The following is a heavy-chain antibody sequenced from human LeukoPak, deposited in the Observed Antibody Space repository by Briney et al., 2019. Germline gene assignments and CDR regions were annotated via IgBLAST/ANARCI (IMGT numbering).Heavy chain of an antibody. V-gene: IGHV1-18*01. CDR1: GYTFTSHG. CDR2: ISAYNGNT. J-gene: IGHJ4*02. Sequence: SSVKVSCKASGYTFTSHGISWVRQAPGQGLEWMGWISAYNGNTNYAQKLQGRVTMTTDTSTSTAYMELRSLRSDDTAVYYCARYYYGSGSYYSDYWGQGTLVTVSS. CDR3: ARYYYGSGSYYSDY. D-gene: IGHD3-10*01.